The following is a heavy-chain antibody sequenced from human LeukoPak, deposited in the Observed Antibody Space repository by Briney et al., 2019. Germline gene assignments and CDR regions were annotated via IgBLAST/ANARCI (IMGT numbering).Heavy chain of an antibody. CDR2: ISGSGGST. CDR3: AKSPGPYDFWSGYYGY. V-gene: IGHV3-23*01. D-gene: IGHD3-3*01. CDR1: GFTFSSYA. Sequence: GGSLRLSCAASGFTFSSYAMSWVRQAPGKGLEWVSAISGSGGSTYYADSVKGRFTISRDNSKNTLYLQMNSLRAEDTAVYYCAKSPGPYDFWSGYYGYWGQGTLVTVS. J-gene: IGHJ4*02.